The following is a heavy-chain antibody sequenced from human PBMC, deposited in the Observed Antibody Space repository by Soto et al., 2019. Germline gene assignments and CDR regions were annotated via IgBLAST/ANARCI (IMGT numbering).Heavy chain of an antibody. CDR1: GFTFSGYA. Sequence: GGSLRLSCAASGFTFSGYALSWVRHAPGEGLEWVLAISDSGGSTYYADSVKGRFTSSRDKSKNTLYLQMNSLRAEDTAVYYCAKSAMIVVVINYYFDYWGQGTLVTVSS. J-gene: IGHJ4*02. D-gene: IGHD3-22*01. V-gene: IGHV3-23*01. CDR2: ISDSGGST. CDR3: AKSAMIVVVINYYFDY.